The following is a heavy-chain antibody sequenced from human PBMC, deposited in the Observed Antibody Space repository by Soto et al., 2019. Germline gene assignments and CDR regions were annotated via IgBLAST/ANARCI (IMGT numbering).Heavy chain of an antibody. V-gene: IGHV4-59*01. CDR2: IYYSGST. CDR1: GGSISSYY. Sequence: SETLSLTCTVSGGSISSYYWSWIRQPPGKGLEWIGYIYYSGSTNYNPSLKSRVTISVDTSKNQFSLKLSSVTAADTAVYYCASLLYGSGNYYGTFDYWGQGTLVTVSS. CDR3: ASLLYGSGNYYGTFDY. J-gene: IGHJ4*02. D-gene: IGHD3-10*01.